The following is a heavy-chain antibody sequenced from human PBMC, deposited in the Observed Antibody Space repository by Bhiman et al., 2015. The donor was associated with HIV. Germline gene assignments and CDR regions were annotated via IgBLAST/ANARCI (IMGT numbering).Heavy chain of an antibody. V-gene: IGHV3-30*03. CDR1: GFTFSSFG. CDR3: ARGPWWLLHYYLDY. CDR2: ISYDGNNK. Sequence: QVQLVESGGGVVQPGRSLRLSCAASGFTFSSFGMHWVRQAPGKGLEWVAVISYDGNNKYYVDSVKGRFTISRDNAKNSLFLQMNSLRAEDTAVYYCARGPWWLLHYYLDYWGQGTLVTVSS. J-gene: IGHJ4*02. D-gene: IGHD2-15*01.